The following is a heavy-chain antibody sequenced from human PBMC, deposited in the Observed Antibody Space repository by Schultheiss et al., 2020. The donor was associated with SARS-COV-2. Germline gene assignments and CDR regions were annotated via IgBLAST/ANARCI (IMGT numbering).Heavy chain of an antibody. J-gene: IGHJ3*02. CDR1: GFTFSSYA. Sequence: GGSLRLSCAASGFTFSSYAMSWVRQAPGKGLEWVSVIYSGGSTYYADSVKGRFTISRDNAKNSLYLQMNSLRAEDTAVYYCARPSDRMSDEVDIWGQGTMVTVSS. CDR3: ARPSDRMSDEVDI. D-gene: IGHD2-15*01. V-gene: IGHV3-66*02. CDR2: IYSGGST.